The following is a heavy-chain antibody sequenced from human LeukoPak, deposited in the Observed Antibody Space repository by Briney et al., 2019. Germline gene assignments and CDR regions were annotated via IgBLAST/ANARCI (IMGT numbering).Heavy chain of an antibody. CDR2: ISGSGGST. CDR1: GFTFSSYA. Sequence: PGGSLGLSCAASGFTFSSYAMSWVRQAPGKGLEWVSAISGSGGSTYYADSVKGRFTISRDNSKNTLYLQMNSLRAEDTAVYYCAKAGRRYCSSTSCSPGDYWGQGTLVTVSS. J-gene: IGHJ4*02. CDR3: AKAGRRYCSSTSCSPGDY. V-gene: IGHV3-23*01. D-gene: IGHD2-2*01.